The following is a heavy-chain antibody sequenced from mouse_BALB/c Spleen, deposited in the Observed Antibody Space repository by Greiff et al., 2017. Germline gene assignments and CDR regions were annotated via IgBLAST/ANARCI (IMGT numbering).Heavy chain of an antibody. Sequence: QVQLQQSGAELVRPGASVTLSCKASGYTFTDYEMHWVKQTPVHGLEWIGAIDPETGGTAYNQKFKGKATLTADKSSSTAYMELRSLTSEDSAVYYCTRAVYCNYWFAYWGQGTLFTVSA. CDR1: GYTFTDYE. V-gene: IGHV1-15*01. CDR3: TRAVYCNYWFAY. CDR2: IDPETGGT. D-gene: IGHD2-1*01. J-gene: IGHJ3*01.